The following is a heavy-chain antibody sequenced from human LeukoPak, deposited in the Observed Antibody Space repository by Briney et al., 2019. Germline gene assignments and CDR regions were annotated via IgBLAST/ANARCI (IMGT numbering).Heavy chain of an antibody. J-gene: IGHJ4*02. CDR2: IRFDERNK. Sequence: GGSLRLSCAASGFTFSSYGIHWVRQAPGKGLQWVSFIRFDERNKYYADSVKGRFTVSRDTSKNTVYLQLNSLRPGDTAVYYCAKDLRGGAVPGAIDYWGQGTLVTVSS. CDR3: AKDLRGGAVPGAIDY. D-gene: IGHD2-2*01. CDR1: GFTFSSYG. V-gene: IGHV3-30*02.